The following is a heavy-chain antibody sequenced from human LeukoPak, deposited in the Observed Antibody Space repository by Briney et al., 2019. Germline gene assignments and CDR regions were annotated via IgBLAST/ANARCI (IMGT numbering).Heavy chain of an antibody. D-gene: IGHD3-10*01. V-gene: IGHV1-2*02. CDR1: GYTFTAYY. J-gene: IGHJ4*02. CDR2: INPNSGGT. Sequence: ASVKVSCKASGYTFTAYYMHWVRQAPGQGLEWMGWINPNSGGTNYAQKFQGRVTMTRDTSISTAYMELSRLRSDDTAVYYCARVYGDHYGSGVIDYWGQGTLVTISS. CDR3: ARVYGDHYGSGVIDY.